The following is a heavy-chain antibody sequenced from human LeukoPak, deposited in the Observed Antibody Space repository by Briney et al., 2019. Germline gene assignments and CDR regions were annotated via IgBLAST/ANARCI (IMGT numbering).Heavy chain of an antibody. D-gene: IGHD2-8*01. CDR3: ARTNLDCKNGVCYDY. CDR1: GFTFSTYG. J-gene: IGHJ4*02. CDR2: ISVYNHNT. V-gene: IGHV1-18*01. Sequence: ASVKVSCKASGFTFSTYGFTWVRQAPGQGLEWMGWISVYNHNTNYAQKFQGRVTVTTDTSTRTAYMELRSLRSDDTAVYYCARTNLDCKNGVCYDYWGQGTLVTVSS.